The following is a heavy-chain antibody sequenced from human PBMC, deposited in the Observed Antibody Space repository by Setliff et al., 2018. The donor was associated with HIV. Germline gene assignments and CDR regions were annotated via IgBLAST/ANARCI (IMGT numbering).Heavy chain of an antibody. CDR1: GFSLSTSGVG. CDR2: IYWNDDK. V-gene: IGHV2-5*01. CDR3: ARIRDYYYMDV. Sequence: SGPTLVNPTQTLTLTCTFSGFSLSTSGVGVGWIRQPPGKALEWLALIYWNDDKRYSPSLKSRLTISKDTSKSQVVLTMTNMDPVDTATYYCARIRDYYYMDVWGKGTTVTSP. D-gene: IGHD5-18*01. J-gene: IGHJ6*03.